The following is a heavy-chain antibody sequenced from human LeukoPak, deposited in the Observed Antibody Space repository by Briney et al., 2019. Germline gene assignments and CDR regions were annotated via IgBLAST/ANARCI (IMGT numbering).Heavy chain of an antibody. J-gene: IGHJ6*02. CDR2: VSASDDTT. V-gene: IGHV3-23*01. CDR3: ARDQLLLWFGEFPYGMDV. D-gene: IGHD3-10*01. Sequence: PGGSLRLSCVVSGFTFTTYAMSWVRRAPGKGLEWVSAVSASDDTTYYADSVKGRFTISRDNSKNTLYLQMNSLRAEDTAVYYCARDQLLLWFGEFPYGMDVWGQGTTVTVSS. CDR1: GFTFTTYA.